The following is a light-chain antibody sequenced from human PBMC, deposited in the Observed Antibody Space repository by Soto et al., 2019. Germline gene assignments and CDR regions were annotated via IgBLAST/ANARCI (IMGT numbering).Light chain of an antibody. Sequence: EVVLTQSQATLSLSPGEKATLSCRASQDINTYLGWYQQKPGQPPRLLIYDASNRASGIPARFSGSGSGTDFTLTINSLEPEDFAIYYCQHRYNWPLTFGAGTKVEIK. CDR2: DAS. V-gene: IGKV3-11*01. CDR1: QDINTY. J-gene: IGKJ4*01. CDR3: QHRYNWPLT.